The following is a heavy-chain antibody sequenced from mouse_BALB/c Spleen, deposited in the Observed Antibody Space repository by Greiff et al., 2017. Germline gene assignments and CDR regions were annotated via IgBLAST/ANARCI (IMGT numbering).Heavy chain of an antibody. CDR1: GYTFTDYN. CDR3: AREGAWSMFAY. D-gene: IGHD3-1*01. Sequence: VQLQQSGPELVKPGASVKISCKASGYTFTDYNMHWVKQSHGKSLEWIGYIYPYNGGTGYNQKFKSKATLTVDNSSSTAYMELRSLTSEDSAVYYCAREGAWSMFAYWGQGTLVTVSA. J-gene: IGHJ3*01. CDR2: IYPYNGGT. V-gene: IGHV1S29*02.